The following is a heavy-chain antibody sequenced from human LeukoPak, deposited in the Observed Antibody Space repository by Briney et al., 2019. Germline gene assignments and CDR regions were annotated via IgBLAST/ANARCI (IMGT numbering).Heavy chain of an antibody. Sequence: SETLSLTCAVSGGSISSSNWWTWVRQPPGKGLEWIGEIYHSGSTNYNPSLKSRVTISVDKSKNQFSLKLSSVTAADTAVYYCARDASRDGYSRDAFDIWGQGTMVTVSS. CDR2: IYHSGST. CDR1: GGSISSSNW. D-gene: IGHD5-24*01. J-gene: IGHJ3*02. V-gene: IGHV4-4*02. CDR3: ARDASRDGYSRDAFDI.